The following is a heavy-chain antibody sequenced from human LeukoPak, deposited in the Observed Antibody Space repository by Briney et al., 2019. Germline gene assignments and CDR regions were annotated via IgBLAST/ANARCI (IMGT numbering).Heavy chain of an antibody. D-gene: IGHD6-19*01. CDR3: AKDGLYSSGWYSLGYYYYYGMDV. CDR1: GFTFSSYG. CDR2: ISYDGSNK. Sequence: PGRSLRLSCAASGFTFSSYGMHWVRQAPGKGLEWVAVISYDGSNKYYADSVKGRFTISRDSSKNTLYLQMNSLRAEDTAVYYCAKDGLYSSGWYSLGYYYYYGMDVWGQGTTVTVSS. J-gene: IGHJ6*02. V-gene: IGHV3-30*18.